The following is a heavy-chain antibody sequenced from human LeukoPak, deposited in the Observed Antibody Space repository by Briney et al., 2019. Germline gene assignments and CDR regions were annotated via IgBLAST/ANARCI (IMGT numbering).Heavy chain of an antibody. D-gene: IGHD2-2*01. Sequence: SETLSLTCTVSGGSISSYYWSWIRQPPGEGLEWIGYIYYSGSTNYKPSLKSRVTISLDTSKNQFSLKLSSVTAADTAVYYCATSVLPVDYFDYWGQGTLVTVSS. CDR2: IYYSGST. CDR1: GGSISSYY. V-gene: IGHV4-59*01. CDR3: ATSVLPVDYFDY. J-gene: IGHJ4*02.